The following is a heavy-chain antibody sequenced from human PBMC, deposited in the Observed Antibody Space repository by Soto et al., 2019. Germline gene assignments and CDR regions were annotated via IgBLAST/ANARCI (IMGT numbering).Heavy chain of an antibody. Sequence: SPTLSLTCTVSGGSISSGGYYGIWFRQHPGKVLEWIGYIYYSGSTYYNPSLKSRVTISVDTSKNQFSLKLSSVTAADTAVYYCARDRVVVVPAAIRYYYYGMDVWGQGTTVTVSS. V-gene: IGHV4-31*03. J-gene: IGHJ6*02. CDR2: IYYSGST. CDR3: ARDRVVVVPAAIRYYYYGMDV. CDR1: GGSISSGGYY. D-gene: IGHD2-2*02.